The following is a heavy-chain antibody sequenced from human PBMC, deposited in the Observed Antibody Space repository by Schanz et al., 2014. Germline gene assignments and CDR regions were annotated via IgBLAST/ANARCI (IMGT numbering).Heavy chain of an antibody. V-gene: IGHV3-23*01. CDR1: GFTLSNYA. J-gene: IGHJ4*02. D-gene: IGHD2-8*02. CDR2: LSEGGGGT. Sequence: EMQLLESGGGLAQPGGSLRLSCAASGFTLSNYAMSWVRQAPGKGLEWVSALSEGGGGTHYADSVRGRFTISSDSSKNTLYLQMSSLRAEDTAVYYCAKSLESCPGGRCSRGYFDYWGQGTLVNVSA. CDR3: AKSLESCPGGRCSRGYFDY.